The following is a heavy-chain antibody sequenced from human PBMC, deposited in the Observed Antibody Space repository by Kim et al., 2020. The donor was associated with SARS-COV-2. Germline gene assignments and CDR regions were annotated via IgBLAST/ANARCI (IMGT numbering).Heavy chain of an antibody. J-gene: IGHJ6*02. CDR3: ARVSATGGMDV. CDR2: NP. V-gene: IGHV7-4-1*02. Sequence: NPTYAQGFTGRFVFSLDTSVSTAYLQISSLKAEDTAVYYCARVSATGGMDVWGQGTTVTVSS. D-gene: IGHD2-15*01.